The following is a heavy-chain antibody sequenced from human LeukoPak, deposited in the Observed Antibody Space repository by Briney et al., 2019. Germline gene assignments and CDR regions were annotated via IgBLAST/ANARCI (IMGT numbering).Heavy chain of an antibody. D-gene: IGHD3-10*01. CDR1: GFTFSDYY. V-gene: IGHV3-11*01. J-gene: IGHJ5*02. CDR2: ISSGGTTI. CDR3: ARAYEGSGSYHPNWFDP. Sequence: GGSLRLSCAASGFTFSDYYMSWIRQAPGKGLEWVSYISSGGTTIYYADSVKGRFTISRDNAKNSLYLQMNSLRAEDTAVYYCARAYEGSGSYHPNWFDPWGQGTLVTVSS.